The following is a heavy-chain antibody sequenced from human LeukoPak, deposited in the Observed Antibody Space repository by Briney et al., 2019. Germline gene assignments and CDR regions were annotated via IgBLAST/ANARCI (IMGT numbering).Heavy chain of an antibody. Sequence: SETLSLTCTVSGYSISSGYYWGWIRQPPGKGLEWIGEINHSGSTNYNPSLKSRVTISVDTSKNQFSLKLSSVTAADTAVYYCARGGVVVAAVDYWSQGTLVTVSS. CDR1: GYSISSGYY. CDR3: ARGGVVVAAVDY. D-gene: IGHD2-15*01. J-gene: IGHJ4*02. CDR2: INHSGST. V-gene: IGHV4-38-2*02.